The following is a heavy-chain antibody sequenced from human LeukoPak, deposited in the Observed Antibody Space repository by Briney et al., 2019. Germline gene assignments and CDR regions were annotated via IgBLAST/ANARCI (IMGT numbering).Heavy chain of an antibody. Sequence: SETLSLTCTVSGGSISSYYWSWIRQPPGKGLEWIGYIYYSGSTNYNPSLKSRVTISVDTSKNQFPLKLSSVTAADTAVYYCARSPIGWELLSGGAFDIWGQGTMVTVSS. J-gene: IGHJ3*02. D-gene: IGHD1-26*01. V-gene: IGHV4-59*01. CDR3: ARSPIGWELLSGGAFDI. CDR1: GGSISSYY. CDR2: IYYSGST.